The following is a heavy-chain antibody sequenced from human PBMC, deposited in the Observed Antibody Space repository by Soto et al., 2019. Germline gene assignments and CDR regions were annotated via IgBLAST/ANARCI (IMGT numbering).Heavy chain of an antibody. V-gene: IGHV1-3*01. CDR3: ARDPYCSGGSCYFSIDY. CDR1: GYTFTSYA. D-gene: IGHD2-15*01. Sequence: ASVKVSCKASGYTFTSYAMHWVRQAPGQRLEWMGWINAGNGNTKYSQKFQGRVTITRDTSASTAYMELSSLRSEDTAVYYCARDPYCSGGSCYFSIDYWGQGTLVTVSS. CDR2: INAGNGNT. J-gene: IGHJ4*02.